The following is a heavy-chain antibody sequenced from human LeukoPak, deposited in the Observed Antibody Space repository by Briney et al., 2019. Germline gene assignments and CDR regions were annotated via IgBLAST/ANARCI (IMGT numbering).Heavy chain of an antibody. CDR1: GFTFSSYG. J-gene: IGHJ4*02. CDR2: ISYDGSYK. Sequence: PGGSLRLSCAASGFTFSSYGMHWVRQAPGKGLEWVAVISYDGSYKYYPDSVKGRFTISRDNSKNTLYLQMNSLRAEDTAVYYCAKVGDYGDYALDYWGQGILVDVSS. V-gene: IGHV3-30*18. CDR3: AKVGDYGDYALDY. D-gene: IGHD4-17*01.